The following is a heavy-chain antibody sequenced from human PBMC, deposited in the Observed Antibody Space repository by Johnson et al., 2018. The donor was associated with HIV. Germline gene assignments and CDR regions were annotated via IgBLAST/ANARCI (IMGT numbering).Heavy chain of an antibody. CDR2: YISGSSSGI. Sequence: VQLVESGGGLIQPGGSLRLSCAASGFTVSSNYMSWIRQAPGKGLEWVSYISGSSSGIYYADSVKGRFTISRDNSKNTLYLQMNSLRAEDTAVYYCARERGSGITMVRGVIQPAFDIWGQGTMVTVSS. J-gene: IGHJ3*02. CDR3: ARERGSGITMVRGVIQPAFDI. CDR1: GFTVSSNY. D-gene: IGHD3-10*01. V-gene: IGHV3-66*03.